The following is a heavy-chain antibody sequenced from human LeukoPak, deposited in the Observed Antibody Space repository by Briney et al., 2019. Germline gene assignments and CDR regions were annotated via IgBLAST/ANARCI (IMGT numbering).Heavy chain of an antibody. CDR2: VIPIFGTA. CDR1: GYTFTSYG. J-gene: IGHJ4*02. V-gene: IGHV1-69*13. CDR3: ARGMTNYDFWSGYYSYFDY. D-gene: IGHD3-3*01. Sequence: SVKVSCKASGYTFTSYGISWVRQAPGQGLEWMGGVIPIFGTANYAQKFQGRVTITADESTSTAYMELSSLRSEDTAVYYCARGMTNYDFWSGYYSYFDYWGQGTLVTVSS.